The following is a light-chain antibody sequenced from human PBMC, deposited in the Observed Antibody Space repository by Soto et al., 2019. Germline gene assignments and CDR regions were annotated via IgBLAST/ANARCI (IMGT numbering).Light chain of an antibody. CDR2: GNS. J-gene: IGLJ2*01. Sequence: QSVLTQPPSVSGAPGQRVTISCTGSNSNIGAGYDVHWYQQLPGTAPKLLIYGNSNRPSGVPDRFSGSKSGTSASLAITGLQAEDGADYYCQSYDTSLSGFVVFGGGTKLTVL. CDR1: NSNIGAGYD. V-gene: IGLV1-40*01. CDR3: QSYDTSLSGFVV.